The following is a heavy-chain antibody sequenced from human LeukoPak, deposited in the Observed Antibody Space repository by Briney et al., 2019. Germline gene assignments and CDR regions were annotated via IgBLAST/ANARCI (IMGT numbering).Heavy chain of an antibody. J-gene: IGHJ4*02. CDR1: GFTFSSYA. V-gene: IGHV3-23*01. CDR3: ANSRGYSYGYSYFDY. Sequence: GGSLRLSCAASGFTFSSYAMSWVRQAPGKGLEWVSAISGSGGSTYYADFVKGRFTISRDNSKNTLYLQMNSLRAEDTAVYYCANSRGYSYGYSYFDYWGQGTLVTVSS. D-gene: IGHD5-18*01. CDR2: ISGSGGST.